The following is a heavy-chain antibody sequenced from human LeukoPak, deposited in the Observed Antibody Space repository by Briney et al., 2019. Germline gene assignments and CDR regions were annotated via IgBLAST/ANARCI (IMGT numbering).Heavy chain of an antibody. CDR3: AKDISDYQLSTGLMGFDY. Sequence: PGGSLRLSCAASGFTFSSYWMSWVRQAPGKGLEWVANIKQDESEKYYVDSVKDRFTVSRDNSKNSLYLQMKNLRTEDTALYYCAKDISDYQLSTGLMGFDYWGQGTLVTVSS. V-gene: IGHV3-7*03. J-gene: IGHJ4*02. CDR1: GFTFSSYW. D-gene: IGHD2-2*01. CDR2: IKQDESEK.